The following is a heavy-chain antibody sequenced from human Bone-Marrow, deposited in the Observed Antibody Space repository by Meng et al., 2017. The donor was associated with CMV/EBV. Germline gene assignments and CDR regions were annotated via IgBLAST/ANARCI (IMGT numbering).Heavy chain of an antibody. CDR1: GGSFSGYY. Sequence: GSLRLSCAVYGGSFSGYYWSWIRQPPGKGLEWIGEINHSGSTNYNPSLKSRVTISVDTSKNQFSLKLSSVTAADTAVYYCARVYCSSTSCYSFDYWGQGTRVTVSS. CDR3: ARVYCSSTSCYSFDY. V-gene: IGHV4-34*01. J-gene: IGHJ4*02. CDR2: INHSGST. D-gene: IGHD2-2*01.